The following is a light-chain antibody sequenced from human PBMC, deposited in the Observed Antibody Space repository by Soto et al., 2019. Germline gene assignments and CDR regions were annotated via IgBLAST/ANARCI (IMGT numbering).Light chain of an antibody. CDR2: KVT. V-gene: IGLV2-14*03. J-gene: IGLJ7*01. Sequence: QSALTQPASVSGSPGQSITISCTGTRSDVGRYNYVSWYQQHPGKAPKLIIYKVTYRSSGVSARFSGSKSGSTASLTISGLQAEDEADYYCSSFSTTSSPHVLFGGGTQLTVL. CDR3: SSFSTTSSPHVL. CDR1: RSDVGRYNY.